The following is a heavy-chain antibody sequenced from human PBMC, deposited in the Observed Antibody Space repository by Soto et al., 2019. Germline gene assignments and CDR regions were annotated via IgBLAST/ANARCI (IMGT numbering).Heavy chain of an antibody. Sequence: QVHLVQSGAEVKKPGASVKVSCKASGYTFTDSYIHWVRQAPGQGLEWMGWINPDNGYTYYSQKLQGRVTMTRDTSITTAYMDLSRLTSDDTAVYYCARDDGSYPFDFWGQGTLVTVSS. J-gene: IGHJ4*02. CDR3: ARDDGSYPFDF. CDR1: GYTFTDSY. V-gene: IGHV1-2*02. CDR2: INPDNGYT.